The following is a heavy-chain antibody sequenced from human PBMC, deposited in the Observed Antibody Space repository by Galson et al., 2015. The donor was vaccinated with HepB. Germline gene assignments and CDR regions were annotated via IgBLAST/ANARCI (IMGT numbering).Heavy chain of an antibody. V-gene: IGHV1-3*01. D-gene: IGHD1-26*01. CDR1: GYTLTDFA. Sequence: SVKVSCKASGYTLTDFAMYWVRQAPGQRPEWMGGINAGNGNTKSSQKFQGRVTITRGMSANTASMELSGLRPEDTAVYYCARAESGNYRRYFDLWGRGTLVTVSS. CDR2: INAGNGNT. J-gene: IGHJ2*01. CDR3: ARAESGNYRRYFDL.